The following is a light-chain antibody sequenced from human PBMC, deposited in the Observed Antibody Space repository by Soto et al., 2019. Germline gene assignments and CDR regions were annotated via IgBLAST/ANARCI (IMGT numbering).Light chain of an antibody. Sequence: QSALTQPASVSGSPGQSITISCTGTSSDVGGYNYVSWYQQHPGKAPKLMIYDVSNRPSGVSNRFSGSKSGNTASLTISGLEAENGTDYYCSSYTSSSSLLVVFGGGTQLTVL. J-gene: IGLJ2*01. CDR1: SSDVGGYNY. V-gene: IGLV2-14*01. CDR2: DVS. CDR3: SSYTSSSSLLVV.